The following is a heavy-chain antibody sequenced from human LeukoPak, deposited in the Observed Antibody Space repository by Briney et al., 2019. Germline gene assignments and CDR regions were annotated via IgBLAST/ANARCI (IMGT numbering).Heavy chain of an antibody. Sequence: PGGSLRLSCVASGFTFNNYGIHWVRQAPGKGLEWVAVISYDGSNKYYADSVKGRFTISRDNSKNTLYLQMNSLRAEDTAVYYCAREAAGIDYWGQGTLVTVSS. CDR1: GFTFNNYG. CDR3: AREAAGIDY. D-gene: IGHD6-13*01. CDR2: ISYDGSNK. V-gene: IGHV3-30*19. J-gene: IGHJ4*02.